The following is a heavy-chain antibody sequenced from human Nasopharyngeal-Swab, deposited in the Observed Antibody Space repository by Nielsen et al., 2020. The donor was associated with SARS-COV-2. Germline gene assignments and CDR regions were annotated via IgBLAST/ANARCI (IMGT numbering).Heavy chain of an antibody. J-gene: IGHJ6*02. Sequence: SQTLSLTCAVYGGSFSGYYWSWIRQPPGKGLEWIGEINHSGSTNYNPSLKSRVTISVDTSKNQFSLKLSSVTAADTAVYYCARDHATTVTTFYYYYYGMDVWGQGTTVTVSS. D-gene: IGHD4-17*01. V-gene: IGHV4-34*01. CDR2: INHSGST. CDR3: ARDHATTVTTFYYYYYGMDV. CDR1: GGSFSGYY.